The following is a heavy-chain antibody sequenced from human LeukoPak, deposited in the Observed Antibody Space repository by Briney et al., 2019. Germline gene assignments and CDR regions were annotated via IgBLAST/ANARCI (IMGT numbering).Heavy chain of an antibody. CDR3: ARARGWDGSGSYYSPYYFDY. D-gene: IGHD3-10*01. V-gene: IGHV1-69*01. Sequence: VASVKVSCKASGGTFSSYAISWVRQAPGQGLEWMGGIIPIFGTANYAQKFQGRVTITADESTSTAYMELSSLRSEDTAVYYCARARGWDGSGSYYSPYYFDYWGQGTLVTVSS. J-gene: IGHJ4*02. CDR1: GGTFSSYA. CDR2: IIPIFGTA.